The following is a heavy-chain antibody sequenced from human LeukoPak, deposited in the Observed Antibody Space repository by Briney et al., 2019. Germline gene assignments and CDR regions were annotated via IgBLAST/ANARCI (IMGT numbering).Heavy chain of an antibody. CDR2: ISSSGSTI. J-gene: IGHJ6*02. Sequence: GGSLRLSCAASGFTFRDYYMSWIRQAPGKGLEGVSYISSSGSTIYYADSVKGRFTISRDNAKNSLYLQMNSLRAEDTAVYYCARAGRFSYPLYGMDVWGQGTTVTVSS. V-gene: IGHV3-11*01. CDR1: GFTFRDYY. CDR3: ARAGRFSYPLYGMDV.